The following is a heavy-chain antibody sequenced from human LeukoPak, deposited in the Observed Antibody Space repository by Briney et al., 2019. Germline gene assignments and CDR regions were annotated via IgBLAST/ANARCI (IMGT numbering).Heavy chain of an antibody. CDR3: TRRRNYLSHSDY. CDR1: GGSFSGYY. V-gene: IGHV4-34*01. D-gene: IGHD1-7*01. CDR2: INHSGST. Sequence: PSETLSLTCTVYGGSFSGYYWSWIRQPPGKGLEWIGEINHSGSTNYNPSLKSRVTISVDTSKNQFSLKLSSVTAADTAVYYCTRRRNYLSHSDYWGQGTLVTVSS. J-gene: IGHJ4*02.